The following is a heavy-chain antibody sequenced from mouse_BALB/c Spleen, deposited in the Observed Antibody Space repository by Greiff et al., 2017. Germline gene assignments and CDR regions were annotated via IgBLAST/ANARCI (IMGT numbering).Heavy chain of an antibody. CDR2: INPGSGGT. Sequence: VQLQQSGAELVRPGTSVKVSCKASGYAFTNYLIEWVKQRPGQGLEWIGVINPGSGGTNYNEKFKGKATFTADTSSNTAYMQLSSLTSEDSAVYYCARRYYRYDWFAYWGQGTLVTVSA. CDR1: GYAFTNYL. CDR3: ARRYYRYDWFAY. D-gene: IGHD2-14*01. J-gene: IGHJ3*01. V-gene: IGHV1-54*02.